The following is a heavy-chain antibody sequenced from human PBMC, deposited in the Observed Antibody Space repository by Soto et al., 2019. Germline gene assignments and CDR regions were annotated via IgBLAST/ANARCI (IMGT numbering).Heavy chain of an antibody. Sequence: ASVKVSCKASGYTFISYAISWVRQAPGQGLEWMGGIIPIFGTANYAQKFQGRVTITADESTSTAYMELSSLRSEDTAVYYCARDRGRGFYYGGFCDIWGQGTMVTVSS. J-gene: IGHJ3*02. CDR1: GYTFISYA. CDR3: ARDRGRGFYYGGFCDI. V-gene: IGHV1-69*01. CDR2: IIPIFGTA. D-gene: IGHD3-22*01.